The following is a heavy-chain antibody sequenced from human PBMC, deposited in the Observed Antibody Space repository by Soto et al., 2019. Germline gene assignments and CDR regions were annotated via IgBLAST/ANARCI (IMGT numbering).Heavy chain of an antibody. Sequence: EVQLVESGGGLVQPGRSLRLSCAASGFTFDDYAMHWVRQAPGKGLEWVSGISWNSGSIGYADSVNGRFTISRDNAKNSLYLQMNSLRAEDTALYYCAKGIFGVVTDDFNIWGQGTIVTVSS. CDR3: AKGIFGVVTDDFNI. D-gene: IGHD3-3*01. J-gene: IGHJ3*02. CDR1: GFTFDDYA. CDR2: ISWNSGSI. V-gene: IGHV3-9*01.